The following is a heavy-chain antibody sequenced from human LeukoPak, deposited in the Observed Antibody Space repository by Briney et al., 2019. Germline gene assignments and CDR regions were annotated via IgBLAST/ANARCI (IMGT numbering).Heavy chain of an antibody. CDR1: GGSISTYY. CDR2: IYYSGST. D-gene: IGHD3-16*02. Sequence: SETLSLTCTVSGGSISTYYWSWIRQPPGKGLEWIGYIYYSGSTNYNPSLKSRVTISVDTSKNQFSLKLSSVTAADTAVYYCARLNYDYVWGSYLYFDYWGQGTLVTVSS. CDR3: ARLNYDYVWGSYLYFDY. J-gene: IGHJ4*02. V-gene: IGHV4-59*08.